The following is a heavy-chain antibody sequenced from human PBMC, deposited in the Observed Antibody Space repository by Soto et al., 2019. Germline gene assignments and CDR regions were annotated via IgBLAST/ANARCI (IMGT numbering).Heavy chain of an antibody. CDR3: AIDTLRYCSSTSCHPYYYYYGMDV. CDR2: IIPIFGTA. V-gene: IGHV1-69*01. D-gene: IGHD2-2*01. CDR1: GGTFSSYA. J-gene: IGHJ6*02. Sequence: QVQLVQSGAEVKKPGSSVKVSCKASGGTFSSYAISWVRQAPGQGLEWMGGIIPIFGTANYAQKFQGRVTITADESTSTAYMELSSLRSEDTAVYYWAIDTLRYCSSTSCHPYYYYYGMDVWGQGTTVTVSS.